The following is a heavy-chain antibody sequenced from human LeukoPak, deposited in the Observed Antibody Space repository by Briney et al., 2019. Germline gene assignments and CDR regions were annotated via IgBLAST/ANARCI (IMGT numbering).Heavy chain of an antibody. CDR1: GFTFNSYG. CDR3: AKAPGGYYYFYDY. Sequence: GGSLRLSCAASGFTFNSYGMHWVRQAPGKGLEWVAFIRYDGSNKYYADSVKGRLTISRDNSKNTLYLQMNSLRAEDTAVYYCAKAPGGYYYFYDYWGQGTLVTVSS. CDR2: IRYDGSNK. D-gene: IGHD3-22*01. V-gene: IGHV3-30*02. J-gene: IGHJ4*02.